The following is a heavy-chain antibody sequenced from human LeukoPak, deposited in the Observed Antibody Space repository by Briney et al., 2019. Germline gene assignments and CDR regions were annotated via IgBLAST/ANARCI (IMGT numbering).Heavy chain of an antibody. J-gene: IGHJ4*02. CDR3: ARSRITMVRGVPPGY. V-gene: IGHV3-33*01. CDR2: IWYDGSNK. CDR1: GFTFSSYG. Sequence: GGSLRLSCAASGFTFSSYGMHWVRQAPGKGLEWVAVIWYDGSNKYYADSVKGRFTISRDNSKNTLYLQMDSLRAEDTAVYYCARSRITMVRGVPPGYWGQGTLVTVSS. D-gene: IGHD3-10*01.